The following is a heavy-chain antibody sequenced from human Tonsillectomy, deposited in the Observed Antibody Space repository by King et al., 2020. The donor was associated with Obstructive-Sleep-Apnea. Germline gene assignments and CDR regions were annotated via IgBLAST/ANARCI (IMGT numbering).Heavy chain of an antibody. CDR2: ISSSSSYI. Sequence: VQLVESGGGLVKPGGSLRLSCAASGFTFSSYSMNWVRQAPGKGLEWVSSISSSSSYIYYADSVKGRFTISRDNAKNSLYLQMNSLRAEDTAVYYCARDRGYNWNDAGLNYYGMDVWGQGTTVTVSS. CDR3: ARDRGYNWNDAGLNYYGMDV. D-gene: IGHD1-20*01. V-gene: IGHV3-21*01. CDR1: GFTFSSYS. J-gene: IGHJ6*02.